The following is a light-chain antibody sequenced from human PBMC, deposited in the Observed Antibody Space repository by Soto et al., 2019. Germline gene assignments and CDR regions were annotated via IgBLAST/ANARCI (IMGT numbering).Light chain of an antibody. Sequence: EIVMTQSPATLSVSPGERATLSCRASQSISSNLAWYQQKPGQAPRLLIYGACSRATGLPARFSGSGSGTEFTLTISSLQSEDFAVYYCQQYNNWPYTFGQGTKLEI. CDR2: GAC. CDR3: QQYNNWPYT. J-gene: IGKJ2*01. CDR1: QSISSN. V-gene: IGKV3-15*01.